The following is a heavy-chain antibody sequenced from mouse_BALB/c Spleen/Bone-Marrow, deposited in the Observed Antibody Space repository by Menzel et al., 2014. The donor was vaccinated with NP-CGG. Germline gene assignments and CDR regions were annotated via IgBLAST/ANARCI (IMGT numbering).Heavy chain of an antibody. Sequence: QVQLKQSGPGLVAPSQSLSITCTVSGFSLTSYGVHWIRQPPGKGLEWLGVIWAGGSANYKSALMSRLSISKDNSKSQVFLKMNSLQTGDTAMYYCARGGYGYDGTFAYWGQGTLVTVSA. V-gene: IGHV2-9*02. CDR1: GFSLTSYG. J-gene: IGHJ3*01. CDR2: IWAGGSA. D-gene: IGHD2-2*01. CDR3: ARGGYGYDGTFAY.